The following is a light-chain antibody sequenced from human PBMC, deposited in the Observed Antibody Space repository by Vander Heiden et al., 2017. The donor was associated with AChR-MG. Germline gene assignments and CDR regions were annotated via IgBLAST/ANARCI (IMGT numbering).Light chain of an antibody. CDR3: AAWDDSLNVWV. J-gene: IGLJ3*02. Sequence: QSALTQPHSASGAPGQRVTIPCSGSDSHIETDAVNWYQQLPGAAPKLLISSNYQRPSGVTDRFSASKSGTSASLAITGLQSEDEGDYYCAAWDDSLNVWVFGGGTKLTGL. V-gene: IGLV1-44*01. CDR1: DSHIETDA. CDR2: SNY.